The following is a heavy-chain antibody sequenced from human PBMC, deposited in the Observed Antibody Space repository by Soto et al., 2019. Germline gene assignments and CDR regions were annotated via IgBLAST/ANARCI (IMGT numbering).Heavy chain of an antibody. CDR2: ISYSGST. CDR3: ARTVYYDSSGPPDY. J-gene: IGHJ4*02. CDR1: GGSISSYY. D-gene: IGHD3-22*01. Sequence: QVQLQESGPGLVKPSETLSLTCTVSGGSISSYYWSWIRQPPGKGLEWIGYISYSGSTNYNPSLKSRVTMSIDTSKNQFSLRLTSVTAADTAVYYCARTVYYDSSGPPDYWGQGTLVTVSS. V-gene: IGHV4-59*01.